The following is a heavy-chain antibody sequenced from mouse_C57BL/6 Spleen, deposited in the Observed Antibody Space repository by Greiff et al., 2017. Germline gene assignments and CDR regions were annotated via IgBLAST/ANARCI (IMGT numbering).Heavy chain of an antibody. V-gene: IGHV1-50*01. J-gene: IGHJ3*01. CDR1: GYTFTSYW. CDR3: ARTGNYSNYVGAY. D-gene: IGHD2-5*01. CDR2: IDPSDSYT. Sequence: QLQQPGAELVKPGASVKLSCKASGYTFTSYWMQWVKQRPGQGLEWIGEIDPSDSYTNYNQKFKGKATLTVDTSSSTAYMQLSSLTSEDSAVYYCARTGNYSNYVGAYWGQGTLVTVSA.